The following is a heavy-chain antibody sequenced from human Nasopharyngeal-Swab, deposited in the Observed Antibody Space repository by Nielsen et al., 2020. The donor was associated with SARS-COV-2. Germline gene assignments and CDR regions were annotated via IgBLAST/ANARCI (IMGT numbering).Heavy chain of an antibody. V-gene: IGHV3-23*01. CDR2: ISGSVGST. Sequence: GESLKISCAASGFTFSNYAMSWVRQAPGKGLEWVSSISGSVGSTYYADSVKGRFTISRDNSKNTLSLQMNSLRAEDTAVYYCARDSIAAAQEVWFDPWGQGTLVTVSS. CDR3: ARDSIAAAQEVWFDP. CDR1: GFTFSNYA. J-gene: IGHJ5*02. D-gene: IGHD6-13*01.